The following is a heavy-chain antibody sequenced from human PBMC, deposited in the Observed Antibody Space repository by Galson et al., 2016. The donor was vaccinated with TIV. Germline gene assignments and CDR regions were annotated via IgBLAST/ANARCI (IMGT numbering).Heavy chain of an antibody. CDR2: VSYDGGNE. D-gene: IGHD2-2*02. CDR3: AKDKKYCTVNSCYTSYHYYYYGIDV. CDR1: GFTFSSYG. V-gene: IGHV3-30*18. Sequence: SLRLSCAASGFTFSSYGMHWVRQAPSKGLEWVAVVSYDGGNEYYADSVKGRFTISRDNSKNTLYLQINSLRAVDTAVYYCAKDKKYCTVNSCYTSYHYYYYGIDVWGQGTTVTVSS. J-gene: IGHJ6*02.